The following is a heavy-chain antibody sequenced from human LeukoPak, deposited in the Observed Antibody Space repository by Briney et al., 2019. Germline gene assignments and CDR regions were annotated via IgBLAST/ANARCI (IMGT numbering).Heavy chain of an antibody. Sequence: PSETLSLTCAVYGGSFSGYYWSWIRQPPEKGLEWIGEINHSGSTNYNPSLKSRVTISVHTSKNQFSLKLRSVTAADTAVYYCARPVPSRLGWFDPWGQGTLVTVSS. CDR1: GGSFSGYY. CDR2: INHSGST. J-gene: IGHJ5*02. D-gene: IGHD1-1*01. V-gene: IGHV4-34*01. CDR3: ARPVPSRLGWFDP.